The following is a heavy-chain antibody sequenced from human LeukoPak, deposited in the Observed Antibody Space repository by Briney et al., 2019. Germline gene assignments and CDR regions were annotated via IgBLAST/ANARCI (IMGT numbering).Heavy chain of an antibody. Sequence: GGSLRLSCAPSGFTFSSYGMHWVRQAPGKGLEWVAVISYDGSNKYYADSVKGRFTISRDNSKNTLYLQMNSLRAEDTAVYYCAKDPVGPWGQGTLVTVSS. CDR1: GFTFSSYG. V-gene: IGHV3-30*18. D-gene: IGHD1-26*01. J-gene: IGHJ4*02. CDR2: ISYDGSNK. CDR3: AKDPVGP.